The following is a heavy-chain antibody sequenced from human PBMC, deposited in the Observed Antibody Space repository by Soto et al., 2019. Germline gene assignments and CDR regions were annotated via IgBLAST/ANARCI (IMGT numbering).Heavy chain of an antibody. Sequence: PSETLSLTCTVSGGSISSGGYYWSWIRQHPGKGLEWIGYIYYSGSTYYNPSLKSRVTISVDTSKNQFSLKLSSVTAADTAVYYCAREYRYCSSTSCYSNWFDPWGQGTLVTVSS. J-gene: IGHJ5*02. V-gene: IGHV4-31*03. D-gene: IGHD2-2*01. CDR2: IYYSGST. CDR1: GGSISSGGYY. CDR3: AREYRYCSSTSCYSNWFDP.